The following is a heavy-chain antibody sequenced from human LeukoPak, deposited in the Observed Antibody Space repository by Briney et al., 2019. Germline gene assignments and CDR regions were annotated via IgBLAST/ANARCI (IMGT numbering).Heavy chain of an antibody. CDR2: IYYSGST. CDR1: GGSISGYY. D-gene: IGHD3-10*01. J-gene: IGHJ3*02. V-gene: IGHV4-59*08. CDR3: ARYYYGSPFDI. Sequence: SETLSLTCTVSGGSISGYYWSWIRQPPEKGLEWIGYIYYSGSTSYNPSLKSRVTISVDTSKNQFSLKLSSVTAADTAVYYCARYYYGSPFDIWGQGTMVTVSS.